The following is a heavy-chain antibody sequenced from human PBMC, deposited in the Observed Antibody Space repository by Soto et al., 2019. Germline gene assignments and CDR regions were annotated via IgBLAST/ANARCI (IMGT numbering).Heavy chain of an antibody. Sequence: GEALKISCKGSGYSFTSYWIGWVRQMPGKGLEWMGIIYPGDSDTRYSPSFQGQVTISADKSISTAYLQWSSLKASDTAMYYCARLRFESSGWSNYYYYGMDFWGQGPTVTGS. D-gene: IGHD6-19*01. CDR1: GYSFTSYW. CDR2: IYPGDSDT. J-gene: IGHJ6*02. V-gene: IGHV5-51*01. CDR3: ARLRFESSGWSNYYYYGMDF.